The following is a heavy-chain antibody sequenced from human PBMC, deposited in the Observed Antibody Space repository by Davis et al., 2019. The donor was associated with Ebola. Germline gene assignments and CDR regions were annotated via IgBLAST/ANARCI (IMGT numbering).Heavy chain of an antibody. Sequence: GESLKISCAASGFTFSSYSMNWVRQAPGKGLEWVANMRQDGSEKFYVDSVKGRFTISRDNAKNSLYLQMNSLRAEDTAVYYCAREGDAFDFWGQGTMVTVSP. CDR2: MRQDGSEK. CDR1: GFTFSSYS. V-gene: IGHV3-7*03. CDR3: AREGDAFDF. J-gene: IGHJ3*01.